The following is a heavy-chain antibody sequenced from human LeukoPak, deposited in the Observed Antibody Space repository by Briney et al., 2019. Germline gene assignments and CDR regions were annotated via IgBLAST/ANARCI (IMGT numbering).Heavy chain of an antibody. D-gene: IGHD3-22*01. V-gene: IGHV3-30-3*01. Sequence: GGSLRLSCAASGFTFSSYAMHWVRQAPGKGLEWVAVISYDGSNKYYADSVKGRFTISRDNSKNTLYLQMNSLRAEDTAVYYCARDQSPYYYDNSGLSNWGQGTLVTVSS. CDR3: ARDQSPYYYDNSGLSN. J-gene: IGHJ4*02. CDR1: GFTFSSYA. CDR2: ISYDGSNK.